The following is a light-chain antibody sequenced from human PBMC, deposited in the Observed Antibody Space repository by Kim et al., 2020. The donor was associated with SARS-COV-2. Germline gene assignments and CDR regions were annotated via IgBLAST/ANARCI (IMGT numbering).Light chain of an antibody. J-gene: IGLJ2*01. Sequence: VALGQTVRITCQGDSLRTYYETWYQQKPGQAPILLIYGKNNRPSGIPDRFSGSTSGNTASLTITGTQAGDEADYYCNSRDSNNDVVFGGGTQLTVL. V-gene: IGLV3-19*01. CDR2: GKN. CDR1: SLRTYY. CDR3: NSRDSNNDVV.